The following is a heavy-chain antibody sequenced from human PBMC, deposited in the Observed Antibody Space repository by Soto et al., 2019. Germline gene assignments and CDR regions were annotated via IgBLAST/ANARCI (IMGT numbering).Heavy chain of an antibody. CDR3: ARVGSGIVVVGAATRSYYYGMDV. D-gene: IGHD2-15*01. J-gene: IGHJ6*02. Sequence: QVQLVQSGAEVKKPGSSVKVSCKASGGTFSSYAISWVRQAPGQGLEWMGGIIPIFGTANYAQKFQGRVTITADESMSTAYMELSSLRSEDRAVYYCARVGSGIVVVGAATRSYYYGMDVWGQGTTVTVSS. V-gene: IGHV1-69*01. CDR1: GGTFSSYA. CDR2: IIPIFGTA.